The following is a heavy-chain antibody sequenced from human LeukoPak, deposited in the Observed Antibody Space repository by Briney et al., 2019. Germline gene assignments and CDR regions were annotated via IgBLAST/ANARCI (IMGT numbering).Heavy chain of an antibody. CDR3: AMRERLAAAFDY. D-gene: IGHD6-25*01. CDR2: IYTSGST. J-gene: IGHJ4*02. V-gene: IGHV4-61*02. Sequence: SETLSLTCTASGGSISSASYYWSWIRQPAGKGLEWIGRIYTSGSTNYNPSLKSRVTISVDTSKNQFSLKLSSVTAADTAVYYCAMRERLAAAFDYWGQGTLVTVSS. CDR1: GGSISSASYY.